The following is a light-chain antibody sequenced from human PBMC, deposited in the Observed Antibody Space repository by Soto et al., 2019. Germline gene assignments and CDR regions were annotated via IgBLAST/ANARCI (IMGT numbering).Light chain of an antibody. CDR3: QQYSTSPT. Sequence: EIVLTQSPATLSVSPVERATLSCRASQSVSSYLAWYQQKPGQAPRLLIYDASNRATGIPARFSGSGSGTEFTLTISRLEPEDFAVYYCQQYSTSPTFGEGTRLEI. V-gene: IGKV3-11*01. J-gene: IGKJ5*01. CDR2: DAS. CDR1: QSVSSY.